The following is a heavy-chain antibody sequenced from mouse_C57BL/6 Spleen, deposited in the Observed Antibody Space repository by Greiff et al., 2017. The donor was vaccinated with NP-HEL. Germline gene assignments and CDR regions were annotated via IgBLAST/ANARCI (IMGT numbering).Heavy chain of an antibody. J-gene: IGHJ2*01. V-gene: IGHV5-17*01. Sequence: DVKLVESGGGLVKPGGSLKLSCAASGFTFSDSGMHWVRQAPEKGLEWVAYISSGSSTIYYADTVKGRFTISRDNAKNTLFLQMTSLRSEDTAMYYCARAYGIPYYFDYWGQGTTLTVSS. CDR3: ARAYGIPYYFDY. CDR2: ISSGSSTI. D-gene: IGHD1-1*01. CDR1: GFTFSDSG.